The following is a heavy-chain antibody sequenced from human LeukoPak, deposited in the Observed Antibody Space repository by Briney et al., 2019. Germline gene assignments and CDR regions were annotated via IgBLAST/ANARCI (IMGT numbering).Heavy chain of an antibody. Sequence: SETLSLTCTVSGGSISNYYWSWIRQPAGKGLEWIGRIYTSGTTHYNPSLKSRVTISVDTSKNQFSLKLSSVTAADTAVYYCARGSYDFWSGYRSFDYWGQGTLVTVSS. D-gene: IGHD3-3*01. CDR1: GGSISNYY. CDR2: IYTSGTT. CDR3: ARGSYDFWSGYRSFDY. V-gene: IGHV4-4*07. J-gene: IGHJ4*02.